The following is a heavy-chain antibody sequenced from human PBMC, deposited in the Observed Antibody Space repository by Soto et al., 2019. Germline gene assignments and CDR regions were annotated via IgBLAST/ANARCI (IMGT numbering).Heavy chain of an antibody. Sequence: EVQLLESGGGLVQPGGSLRLSCAASGFTFSSYAMSWVRQAPGKGLEWVSAISGSGGSTYYADSVKGRFTISRDNSKNTLYLQMNSLRAEDTAVYYCAKEGQRSGSNPLNNWFDPWGQGTLVTVSS. D-gene: IGHD3-10*01. J-gene: IGHJ5*02. CDR1: GFTFSSYA. CDR2: ISGSGGST. V-gene: IGHV3-23*01. CDR3: AKEGQRSGSNPLNNWFDP.